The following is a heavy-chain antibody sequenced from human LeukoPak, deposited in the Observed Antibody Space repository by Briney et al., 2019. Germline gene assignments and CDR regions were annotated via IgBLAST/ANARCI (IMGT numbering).Heavy chain of an antibody. D-gene: IGHD6-19*01. V-gene: IGHV1-46*01. J-gene: IGHJ5*02. CDR2: INPSGGST. Sequence: ASVKVSCKASGYTFTSYYMHWVRQAPGQGLEWMGIINPSGGSTSYAQKFQGRVTMTRDTSPSTVYMELSSLRSEDTAVYYCARGAPTYSSGWSNWFDPWGQGTLVTVSS. CDR1: GYTFTSYY. CDR3: ARGAPTYSSGWSNWFDP.